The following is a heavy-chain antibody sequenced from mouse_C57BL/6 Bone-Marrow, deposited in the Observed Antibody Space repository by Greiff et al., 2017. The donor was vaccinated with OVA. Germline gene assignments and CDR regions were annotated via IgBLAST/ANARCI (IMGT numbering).Heavy chain of an antibody. Sequence: QVQLQQPGAELVKPGASVKLSCKASGYTFTSYWMQWVKQRPGQGLEWIGEIDTSDSYTNYNQKFKGKATLTVDTSSSTAYMQLSSLTSEDSAVYYCAPTGTIFAYWGQGTLVTVSA. V-gene: IGHV1-50*01. CDR1: GYTFTSYW. CDR2: IDTSDSYT. D-gene: IGHD4-1*02. J-gene: IGHJ3*01. CDR3: APTGTIFAY.